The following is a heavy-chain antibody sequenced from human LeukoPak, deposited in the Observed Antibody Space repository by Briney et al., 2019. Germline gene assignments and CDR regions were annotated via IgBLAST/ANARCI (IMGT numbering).Heavy chain of an antibody. CDR3: ARAVAGTPTDY. CDR2: INHSGST. CDR1: GGSLSGYY. D-gene: IGHD6-19*01. J-gene: IGHJ4*02. Sequence: PSETLSLTCAVYGGSLSGYYWSWIRQPPGKGLEWIGEINHSGSTNYNPSLKSRVTISVDTSKNQFSLKLSSVTAADTAVYYCARAVAGTPTDYWGQGTLVTVSS. V-gene: IGHV4-34*01.